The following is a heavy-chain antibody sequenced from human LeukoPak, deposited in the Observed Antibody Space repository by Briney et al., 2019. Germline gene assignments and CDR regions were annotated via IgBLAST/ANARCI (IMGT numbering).Heavy chain of an antibody. D-gene: IGHD6-19*01. CDR2: VNSDGSST. Sequence: GGSLRLSCAASGFTFSSYWMHWVRQAPGKGLVWVSRVNSDGSSTSYADSVKGRFTISRDNAKNTLYLQMNSLRAEDTAVYYCARDDSSGWWGADAFDIWGQGTMVTVSS. CDR3: ARDDSSGWWGADAFDI. J-gene: IGHJ3*02. V-gene: IGHV3-74*01. CDR1: GFTFSSYW.